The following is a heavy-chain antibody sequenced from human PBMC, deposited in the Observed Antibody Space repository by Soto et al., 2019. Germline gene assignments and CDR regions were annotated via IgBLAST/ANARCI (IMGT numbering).Heavy chain of an antibody. CDR2: ISAYNGNT. Sequence: QVQLVQSGAEVKKPGASVKVSCKASGYTFTSYGISWVRQAPGQGLEWMGWISAYNGNTNYAQKLQGRVTMTTDTSTSTAYMELRSLRSDDAAVYYCATEARDLGPGIAVAVGASDIWGQGTMVTVSS. V-gene: IGHV1-18*01. D-gene: IGHD6-19*01. CDR3: ATEARDLGPGIAVAVGASDI. CDR1: GYTFTSYG. J-gene: IGHJ3*02.